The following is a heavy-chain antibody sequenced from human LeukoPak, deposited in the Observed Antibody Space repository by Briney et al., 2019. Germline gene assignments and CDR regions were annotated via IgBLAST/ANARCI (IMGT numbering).Heavy chain of an antibody. CDR3: ARDFRGSVDAFDI. J-gene: IGHJ3*02. Sequence: SETLSLTCTVSGGSISDYYWSWMRQPPGKGLEWIGYIYYSGRTNYNPSLKSRVSISVDTSKNQFSLKLSSVTAADTAVYYCARDFRGSVDAFDIWGQGTMVAVSS. CDR2: IYYSGRT. CDR1: GGSISDYY. V-gene: IGHV4-59*01.